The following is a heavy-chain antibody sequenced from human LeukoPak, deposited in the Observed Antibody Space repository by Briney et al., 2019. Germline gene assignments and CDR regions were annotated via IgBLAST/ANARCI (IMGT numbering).Heavy chain of an antibody. J-gene: IGHJ4*02. V-gene: IGHV1-24*01. Sequence: ASVKVSCKVSGYTLTELSMHWVRQAPGKGLEWMGGFDPEDGETIYAQKFQGRVTMTEDTSTDTAYMKLSSLRSEDTAVYYCATGPAYSSGWYNLGDYWGQGTLVTVSS. CDR1: GYTLTELS. CDR2: FDPEDGET. D-gene: IGHD6-19*01. CDR3: ATGPAYSSGWYNLGDY.